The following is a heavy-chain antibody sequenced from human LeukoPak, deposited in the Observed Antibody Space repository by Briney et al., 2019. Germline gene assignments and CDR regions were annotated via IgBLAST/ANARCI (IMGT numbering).Heavy chain of an antibody. J-gene: IGHJ4*02. CDR3: ARDLQEDAIPPLGY. V-gene: IGHV3-48*01. D-gene: IGHD2-8*01. CDR2: ISSSSMTV. CDR1: GFTFSAYS. Sequence: GGSLRLSCAASGFTFSAYSMTWVRQAPGKGLEWLSYISSSSMTVYYADSVKGRFTISRDNGKNSLFLQMNSLGAEDTGVYYCARDLQEDAIPPLGYWGQGTLVTVSS.